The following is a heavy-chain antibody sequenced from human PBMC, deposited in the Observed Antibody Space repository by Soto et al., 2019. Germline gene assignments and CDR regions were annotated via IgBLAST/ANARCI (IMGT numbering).Heavy chain of an antibody. V-gene: IGHV4-30-4*01. CDR2: IYYSGST. J-gene: IGHJ6*02. CDR3: ARLPGCDILTGYTGGYYYGMDV. CDR1: GGSISSGDYY. D-gene: IGHD3-9*01. Sequence: QVQLQESGPGLVKPSQTLSLTCTVSGGSISSGDYYWSWIRQPPGKGLEWIGYIYYSGSTYYNPSLKSRVTISVDTSKNQFSLKLSSVTAADTAVYYCARLPGCDILTGYTGGYYYGMDVWGQGTTVTVSS.